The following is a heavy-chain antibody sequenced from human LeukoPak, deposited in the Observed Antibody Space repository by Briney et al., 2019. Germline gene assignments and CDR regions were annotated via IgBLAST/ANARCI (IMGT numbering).Heavy chain of an antibody. V-gene: IGHV4-4*02. Sequence: PSETLSLTCAVSGGSTSSSNWWSWVRQPPGKGLEWIGYIYYSGSTNYNPSLKSRVTISVDTSKNQFSLRLSSVTAADTAVYYCARVTGYMIEDYFDYWGQGTLVTVSS. CDR3: ARVTGYMIEDYFDY. D-gene: IGHD3-22*01. J-gene: IGHJ4*02. CDR2: IYYSGST. CDR1: GGSTSSSNW.